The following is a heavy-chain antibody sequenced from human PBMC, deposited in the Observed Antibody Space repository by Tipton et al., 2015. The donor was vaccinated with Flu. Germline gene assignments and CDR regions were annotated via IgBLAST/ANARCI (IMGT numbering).Heavy chain of an antibody. J-gene: IGHJ5*02. CDR3: AKTLVGVAGWFDP. V-gene: IGHV3-48*03. Sequence: SLRLSCAASGFTFSSYEMNWVRQAPGKGLEWVSYISSSGSTTYYADSMKGRFTMSRDNAKNSLYLQMNSLRAEDTAVYYCAKTLVGVAGWFDPWGQGTPVIVSS. D-gene: IGHD1-26*01. CDR1: GFTFSSYE. CDR2: ISSSGSTT.